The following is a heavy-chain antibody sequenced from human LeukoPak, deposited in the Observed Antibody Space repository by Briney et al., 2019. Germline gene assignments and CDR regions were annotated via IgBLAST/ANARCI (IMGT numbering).Heavy chain of an antibody. Sequence: SETLSLTCAVYGGSFSGYYWSWIRQPPGKGXXXXXXINHSGSXXXNPSLKSRVXISVDTSKNQFSLKLSSVTAADTAVYYCAVVSDCSSTSCYVNYWGQGTLVTVSS. V-gene: IGHV4-34*01. D-gene: IGHD2-2*01. CDR3: AVVSDCSSTSCYVNY. CDR1: GGSFSGYY. CDR2: INHSGSX. J-gene: IGHJ4*02.